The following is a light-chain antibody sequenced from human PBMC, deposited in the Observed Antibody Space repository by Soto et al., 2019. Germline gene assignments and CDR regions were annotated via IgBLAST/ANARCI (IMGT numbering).Light chain of an antibody. CDR1: QDINSR. J-gene: IGKJ3*01. V-gene: IGKV1-12*01. CDR3: HPAHSFPFT. Sequence: DIQMTQSPSAVSASVGDRVTITCRASQDINSRLAWYQQKPGKAPKLLISDASSLQSGFPSRFSGSGSGTDFSLTISSLQPEDFATYYCHPAHSFPFTFGPGTKVAIK. CDR2: DAS.